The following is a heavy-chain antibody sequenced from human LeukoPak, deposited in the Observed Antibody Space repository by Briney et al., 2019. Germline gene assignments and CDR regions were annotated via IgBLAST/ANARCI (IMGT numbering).Heavy chain of an antibody. Sequence: GGSLRLSCAASGFTFNWVRQAPGRGLVWVSRISSDGSSTIYADSVKGRFTISRDNAKNTLYLQMNSLRAEDTAVYYCARDWGGYGPTSHDYWGQGTLVTVSS. CDR1: GFTF. D-gene: IGHD3-16*01. CDR2: ISSDGSST. V-gene: IGHV3-74*01. J-gene: IGHJ4*02. CDR3: ARDWGGYGPTSHDY.